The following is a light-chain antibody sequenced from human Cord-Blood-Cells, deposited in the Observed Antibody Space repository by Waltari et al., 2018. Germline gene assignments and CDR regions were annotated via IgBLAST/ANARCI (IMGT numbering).Light chain of an antibody. CDR2: AAS. CDR1: KDISNY. CDR3: QKYNSVPRT. Sequence: DIQMTQSPSSLSSSAGDRLTITCRASKDISNYLAWYQQKPGNVPKLLIYAASTLHSGVPSRFSGSGSGTDFTLNISRLQPEDVATYYCQKYNSVPRTFGGGTKVEIK. J-gene: IGKJ4*01. V-gene: IGKV1-27*01.